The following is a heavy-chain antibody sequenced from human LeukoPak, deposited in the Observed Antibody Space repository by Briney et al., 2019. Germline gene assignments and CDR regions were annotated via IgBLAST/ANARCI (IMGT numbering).Heavy chain of an antibody. CDR1: GGSFSGYY. CDR3: ARARLGYCSSTSCYHGNWFDP. CDR2: INHSGST. D-gene: IGHD2-2*01. Sequence: PSETLSLTCAVYGGSFSGYYWSWIRQPPGKGLEWIGEINHSGSTNYNPYLKSRVTISVDTSKNQFSLKLSSVTAADTAVYYCARARLGYCSSTSCYHGNWFDPWGQGTLVTVSS. V-gene: IGHV4-34*01. J-gene: IGHJ5*02.